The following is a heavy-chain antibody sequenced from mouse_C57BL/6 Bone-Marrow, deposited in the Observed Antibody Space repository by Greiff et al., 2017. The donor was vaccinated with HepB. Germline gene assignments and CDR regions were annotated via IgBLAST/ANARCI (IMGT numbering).Heavy chain of an antibody. D-gene: IGHD1-1*01. Sequence: EVKLQESGGGLVKPGGSLKLSCAASGFTFSDYGMHWVRQAPEKGLEWVAYISSGSSTIYYADTVKGRFTISRDNAKNTLFLQMTSLRSEDTAMYYCANYYMGFAYWGQGTLVTVSA. CDR1: GFTFSDYG. J-gene: IGHJ3*01. CDR2: ISSGSSTI. V-gene: IGHV5-17*01. CDR3: ANYYMGFAY.